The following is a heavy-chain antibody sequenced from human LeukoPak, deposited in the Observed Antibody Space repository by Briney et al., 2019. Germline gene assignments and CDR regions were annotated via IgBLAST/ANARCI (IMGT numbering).Heavy chain of an antibody. D-gene: IGHD6-19*01. CDR1: GFTFSSYS. CDR3: ARDPYSGGYGAYYYYYMDV. Sequence: GGSLRLSCAASGFTFSSYSMNWVRQAPGKGLEWVSSISSSSSYIYYADSVRGRFTISRDNDENSLYLQMNSLRDEDTAVYYCARDPYSGGYGAYYYYYMDVWGKGTTVTVSS. J-gene: IGHJ6*03. CDR2: ISSSSSYI. V-gene: IGHV3-21*01.